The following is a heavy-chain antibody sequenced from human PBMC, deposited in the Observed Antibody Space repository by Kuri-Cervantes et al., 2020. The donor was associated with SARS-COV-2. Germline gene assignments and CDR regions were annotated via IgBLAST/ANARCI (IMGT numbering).Heavy chain of an antibody. V-gene: IGHV3-30*18. CDR1: GFNFSTTD. J-gene: IGHJ4*02. CDR2: ISSDGKNK. Sequence: LSLTCVASGFNFSTTDMHWVRQAPGKGLEWVTFISSDGKNKKCMASGKGRFTISRDNSQNTLHLQMKSLRGEDTAIYYCAKDRAGVHDFWGQGTLVTVSS. D-gene: IGHD2-21*01. CDR3: AKDRAGVHDF.